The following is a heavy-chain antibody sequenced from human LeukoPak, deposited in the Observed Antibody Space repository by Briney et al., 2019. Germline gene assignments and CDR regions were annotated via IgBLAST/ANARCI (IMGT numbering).Heavy chain of an antibody. D-gene: IGHD3-10*01. J-gene: IGHJ4*02. CDR2: IKEDGREK. Sequence: GGSLRLSCAASGFTFTSSWMSLVRQAPRKGLECVANIKEDGREKYYVDSVKGRFTISRDNAKNSLYLQMSSLRAEDTAVYYCARGGRPDYWGQGTLVTVSS. CDR1: GFTFTSSW. V-gene: IGHV3-7*01. CDR3: ARGGRPDY.